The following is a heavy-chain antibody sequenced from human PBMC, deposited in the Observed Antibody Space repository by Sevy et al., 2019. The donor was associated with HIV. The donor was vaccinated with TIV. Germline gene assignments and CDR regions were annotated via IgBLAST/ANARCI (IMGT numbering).Heavy chain of an antibody. Sequence: GGSLRLSCAASGFIFSSFGMHWVRQAPGKGLEWVTFIRYDGSTKYYVESVKGRFTISRDNSKNILYLQMNSLRPEDTAVYYCAKGLGMVQGALLSDDVWCQGTMVTVSS. V-gene: IGHV3-30*02. J-gene: IGHJ3*01. D-gene: IGHD3-10*01. CDR2: IRYDGSTK. CDR3: AKGLGMVQGALLSDDV. CDR1: GFIFSSFG.